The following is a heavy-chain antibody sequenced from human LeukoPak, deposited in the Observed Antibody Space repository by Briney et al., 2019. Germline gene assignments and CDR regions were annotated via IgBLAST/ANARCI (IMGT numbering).Heavy chain of an antibody. CDR1: GFTFNNYA. CDR2: ISSDGSNK. D-gene: IGHD2-15*01. V-gene: IGHV3-30*04. CDR3: ARAVYCSGGSCYSAYYFDY. Sequence: GGSLRLSCAASGFTFNNYAINWVRQAPGKGLEWVAVISSDGSNKYYADSVKGRFTISRDSFKKTLLQMNSLRAEDTAVYYCARAVYCSGGSCYSAYYFDYWGQGTLVTVSS. J-gene: IGHJ4*02.